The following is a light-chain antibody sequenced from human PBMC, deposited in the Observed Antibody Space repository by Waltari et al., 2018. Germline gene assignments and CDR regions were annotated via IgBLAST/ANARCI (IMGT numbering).Light chain of an antibody. Sequence: QSALTQPASVSGSPGQSITISCTGTSSDVADYTFVSWYQQHPRKAPKPMIYDVSKRPSGVSNRYSGSKSGNTASLTISGLQAEDEADYYCCSYAPSSTHVAFGGGTRLTVL. J-gene: IGLJ2*01. CDR1: SSDVADYTF. V-gene: IGLV2-23*02. CDR3: CSYAPSSTHVA. CDR2: DVS.